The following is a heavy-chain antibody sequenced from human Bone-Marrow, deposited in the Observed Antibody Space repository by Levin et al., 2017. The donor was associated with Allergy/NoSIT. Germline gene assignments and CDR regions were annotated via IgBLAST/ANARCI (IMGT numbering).Heavy chain of an antibody. D-gene: IGHD2-15*01. Sequence: GGSLRLSCAASGSTFSSYNMNWVRQAPGKGLEWVSYISRGSSTIYYADSVKGRFTISRDNARNSLSLQMTSLRDEDTAVYYCVKGGPNTLNYWGQGTLVTVSS. CDR3: VKGGPNTLNY. V-gene: IGHV3-48*02. J-gene: IGHJ4*02. CDR1: GSTFSSYN. CDR2: ISRGSSTI.